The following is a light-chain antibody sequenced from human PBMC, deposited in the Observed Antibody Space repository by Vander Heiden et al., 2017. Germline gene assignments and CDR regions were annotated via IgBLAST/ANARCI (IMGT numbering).Light chain of an antibody. J-gene: IGLJ1*01. CDR1: ALPNQY. V-gene: IGLV3-25*03. CDR2: KDS. Sequence: SYELTQPPSVSVSPGQTARITCSGDALPNQYAYWYQQKPGQAPVLVIYKDSERPSRIPERFSGSSSGTTVTLTISGVQAEDKADYYCQSADSSGTYVFGTGTKVTVL. CDR3: QSADSSGTYV.